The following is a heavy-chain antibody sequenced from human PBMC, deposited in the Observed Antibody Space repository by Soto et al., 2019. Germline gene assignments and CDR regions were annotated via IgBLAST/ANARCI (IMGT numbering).Heavy chain of an antibody. CDR1: GGTFSSYA. D-gene: IGHD2-21*02. J-gene: IGHJ3*02. CDR2: IIPIFGTA. CDR3: ARDLAYCGGDCYLRAFDI. Sequence: GASVKVSCKASGGTFSSYAISWVRQAPGQGLEWMGGIIPIFGTANYAQKFQGRVTITADESTSTAYMELSSLRSEDTAVYYCARDLAYCGGDCYLRAFDIWGQGTMVTVSS. V-gene: IGHV1-69*13.